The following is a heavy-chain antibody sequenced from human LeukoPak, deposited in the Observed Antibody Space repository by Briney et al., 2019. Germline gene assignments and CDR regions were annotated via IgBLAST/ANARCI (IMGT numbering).Heavy chain of an antibody. Sequence: GASVKVSCKASGYTFTDYYMHWVQQAPGKGLEWMGRVDPEDGETIYAEKSQGRVTITADTSTDTAYMELSSLRSEDTAVYYCATDGEQYWGQGTLVTVSS. CDR3: ATDGEQY. J-gene: IGHJ4*02. V-gene: IGHV1-69-2*01. D-gene: IGHD1-26*01. CDR1: GYTFTDYY. CDR2: VDPEDGET.